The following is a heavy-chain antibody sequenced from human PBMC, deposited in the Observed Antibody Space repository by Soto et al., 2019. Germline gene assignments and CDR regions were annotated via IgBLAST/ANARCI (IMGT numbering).Heavy chain of an antibody. CDR2: ISSSSSVI. CDR3: ARVHNIVGSTGGGLDI. CDR1: GFTFGPYE. V-gene: IGHV3-48*03. D-gene: IGHD1-26*01. Sequence: EVQLVESGGGLVQPGGSLRLSCAASGFTFGPYEMNWVRQAPGKGLEWLSYISSSSSVIKYADSVEGRFTISSDNAKNSLYLQVYSMRAEDTAFYYCARVHNIVGSTGGGLDIWGQGTMVTVSS. J-gene: IGHJ3*02.